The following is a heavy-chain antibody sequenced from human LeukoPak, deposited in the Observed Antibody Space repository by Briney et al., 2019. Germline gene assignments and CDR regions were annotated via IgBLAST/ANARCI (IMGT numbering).Heavy chain of an antibody. V-gene: IGHV3-23*01. CDR2: INGGGVNT. J-gene: IGHJ4*02. CDR1: GFTFSSYA. CDR3: AKDLYSNYGPADY. Sequence: PGGSLRLSCAASGFTFSSYAMSWVRQAPGKGLEWVSTINGGGVNTHYADSVGGRFTISRDNSKNTLFLQMNSLRDEDTAVYYCAKDLYSNYGPADYWGQGTQVTVSS. D-gene: IGHD4-11*01.